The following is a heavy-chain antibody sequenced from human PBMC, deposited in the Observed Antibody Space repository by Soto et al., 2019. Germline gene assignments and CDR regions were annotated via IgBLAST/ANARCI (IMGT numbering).Heavy chain of an antibody. J-gene: IGHJ5*01. CDR2: VYYNENT. V-gene: IGHV4-39*01. Sequence: ETLSLTCSVSGASINNFAYYWGWIRQPPGKGLEWIGTVYYNENTYYNPSLKSRVAISVDTAKNQFSLNLRSVTAEDTAIYFCARRERYYGSPGWFDPWGQGTLVTVSS. CDR1: GASINNFAYY. D-gene: IGHD3-10*01. CDR3: ARRERYYGSPGWFDP.